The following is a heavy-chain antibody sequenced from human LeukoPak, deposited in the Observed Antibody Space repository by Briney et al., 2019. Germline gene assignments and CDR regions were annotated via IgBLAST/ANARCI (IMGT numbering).Heavy chain of an antibody. Sequence: KPGGSLRLSCAASGFTFSDYYMSWIRQAPGKGLEWVSYISSSASTIHYADSVKGRFTISRDNAKNSLYLQMNSLRAEDTAVYYCARDYFTFGGVIVASWGQGTLDTVSS. CDR1: GFTFSDYY. D-gene: IGHD3-16*02. V-gene: IGHV3-11*04. CDR2: ISSSASTI. CDR3: ARDYFTFGGVIVAS. J-gene: IGHJ5*02.